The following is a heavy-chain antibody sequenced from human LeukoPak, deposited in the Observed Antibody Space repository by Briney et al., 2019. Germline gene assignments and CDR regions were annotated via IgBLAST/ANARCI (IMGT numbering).Heavy chain of an antibody. J-gene: IGHJ5*02. CDR1: GGSISSSSYY. D-gene: IGHD6-19*01. V-gene: IGHV4-39*01. CDR3: ARHWQWLVTTVENWFDP. CDR2: IYYSGST. Sequence: SETLSLTCTVSGGSISSSSYYWGWIRQPPGKGLEWIGSIYYSGSTYYNPSLKSRVTISVDTSKNQFSQKLSPVTAADTAVYYCARHWQWLVTTVENWFDPWGQGTLVTVSS.